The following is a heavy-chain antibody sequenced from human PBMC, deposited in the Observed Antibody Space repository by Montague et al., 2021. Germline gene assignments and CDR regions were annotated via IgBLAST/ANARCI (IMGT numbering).Heavy chain of an antibody. CDR1: GDSISSNEYY. Sequence: SETLSLICSVSGDSISSNEYYWTWIRQPAGRGLEWIGRVYNRGDTNTNPSLRSRLTLSVDTSKNHFSLTLTSVTAADTAVYFCARDSPVVEPWVGEHKGAFDIWDQGTMVTVSS. V-gene: IGHV4-4*07. D-gene: IGHD3-10*01. CDR2: VYNRGDT. J-gene: IGHJ3*02. CDR3: ARDSPVVEPWVGEHKGAFDI.